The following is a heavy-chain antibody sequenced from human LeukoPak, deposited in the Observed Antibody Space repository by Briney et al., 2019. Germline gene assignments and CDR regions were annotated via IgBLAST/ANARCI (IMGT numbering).Heavy chain of an antibody. V-gene: IGHV3-7*01. CDR3: ARDQSGNLDS. J-gene: IGHJ4*02. D-gene: IGHD1-26*01. CDR2: INQDASTK. CDR1: GFTLRNTW. Sequence: GGSLRLSCAASGFTLRNTWMAWVRQAPGKGLEWVANINQDASTKHYVDSVKGRFTISRDNAKNSLYLQMNSLRAEDTAVYYCARDQSGNLDSWGQGTVVTVSA.